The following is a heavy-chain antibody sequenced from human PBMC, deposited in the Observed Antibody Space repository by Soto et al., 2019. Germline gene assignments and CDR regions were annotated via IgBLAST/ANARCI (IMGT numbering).Heavy chain of an antibody. V-gene: IGHV3-30*03. Sequence: PGGSLRLSCAASGFTFDGYAMHWVRQAPGKGLEWVAVISYDGSNKYYADSVKGRFTISRDNSKNTLYLQMNSLRAEDTAVYYCATNSRFYASRDAFVIWGQGTMVTVSS. CDR3: ATNSRFYASRDAFVI. D-gene: IGHD2-2*01. CDR1: GFTFDGYA. CDR2: ISYDGSNK. J-gene: IGHJ3*02.